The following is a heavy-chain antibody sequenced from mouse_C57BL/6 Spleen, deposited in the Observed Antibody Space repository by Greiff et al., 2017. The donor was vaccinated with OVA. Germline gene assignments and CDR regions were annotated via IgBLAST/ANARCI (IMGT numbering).Heavy chain of an antibody. J-gene: IGHJ2*01. D-gene: IGHD6-1*01. CDR2: IDPSDSYT. V-gene: IGHV1-50*01. CDR3: AIASDY. Sequence: VKLQQPGAELVKPGASVKLSCKASGYTFTSYWMQWVKQRPGQGLEWIGEIDPSDSYTNYNQKFKGKATLTVDTSSSTAYMQLSSLTSEDSAVYYCAIASDYWGQGTTLTVSS. CDR1: GYTFTSYW.